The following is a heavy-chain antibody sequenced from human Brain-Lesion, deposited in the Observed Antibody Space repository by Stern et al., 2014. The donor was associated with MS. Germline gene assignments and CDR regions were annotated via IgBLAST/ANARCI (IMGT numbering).Heavy chain of an antibody. CDR2: IRNKANSYST. CDR3: ARDNKVYGIDV. CDR1: GFTFSDHF. V-gene: IGHV3-72*01. Sequence: EVQLVESGGGLVQHGGSLRLSCAASGFTFSDHFIDWVRQAPGKGLEWVGRIRNKANSYSTEYAASVKGRFTFSRDDSKNSLFVQMNSLRIEDTAIYYCARDNKVYGIDVLGQGTSVTVSS. J-gene: IGHJ6*02. D-gene: IGHD2/OR15-2a*01.